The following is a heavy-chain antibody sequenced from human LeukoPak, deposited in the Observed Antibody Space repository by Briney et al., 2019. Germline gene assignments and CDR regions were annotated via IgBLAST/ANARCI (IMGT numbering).Heavy chain of an antibody. J-gene: IGHJ6*03. V-gene: IGHV5-51*01. CDR1: GYTFASYW. CDR3: ARQLGSSSIYYYYYMDV. CDR2: IYPGGSDT. D-gene: IGHD6-6*01. Sequence: GESLKISCKGSGYTFASYWIGWVRQMPGKGLEWIGIIYPGGSDTRYSPSFQGQVTISADKSISTAYLQWSSLKASDTAIYYCARQLGSSSIYYYYYMDVWGTGTTVTVSS.